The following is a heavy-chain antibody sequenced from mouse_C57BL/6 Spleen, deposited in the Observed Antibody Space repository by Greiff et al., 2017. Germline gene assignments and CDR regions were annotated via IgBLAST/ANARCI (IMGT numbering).Heavy chain of an antibody. V-gene: IGHV2-2*01. CDR3: ARNGGGYYMAY. D-gene: IGHD2-3*01. CDR1: GFSLTSYG. Sequence: QVQLQQSGPGLVQPSQSLSITCTVSGFSLTSYGVHWVRQSPGKGLEWLGVIWSGGSTDYNAAFISRLSISKDNSKSQVFFKMNSLQADDTAIYYCARNGGGYYMAYWGQGTLVTVSA. CDR2: IWSGGST. J-gene: IGHJ3*01.